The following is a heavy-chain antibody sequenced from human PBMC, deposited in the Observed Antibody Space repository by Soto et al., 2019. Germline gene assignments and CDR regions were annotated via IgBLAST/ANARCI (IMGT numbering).Heavy chain of an antibody. V-gene: IGHV1-8*01. D-gene: IGHD3-10*01. CDR2: MNPNSGNT. CDR3: ARGGHSGSYNWFDP. Sequence: ASVKVSCKASGYTFITYAMHWVRQAPGQGLEWTGWMNPNSGNTGYAQKLQGRVTMTRNTSISTAYMELSSLRSEDTAVYYCARGGHSGSYNWFDPWGQGTLVTVSS. CDR1: GYTFITYA. J-gene: IGHJ5*02.